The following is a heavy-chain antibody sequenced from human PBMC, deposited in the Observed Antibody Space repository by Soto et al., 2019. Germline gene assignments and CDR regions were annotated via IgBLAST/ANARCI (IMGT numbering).Heavy chain of an antibody. D-gene: IGHD2-2*01. Sequence: GGSLRLSCAASGFTFSNAWMSWVRQAPGKGLEWVGRIKSKTDGGTTDYAAPVKGRFTISRDDSKNTLYLQMNSLKTEDTAVYYCTTDRVARSYCSSTSCYPGPEYYYYYYMDVWGKGTTVTVSS. J-gene: IGHJ6*03. CDR2: IKSKTDGGTT. CDR1: GFTFSNAW. V-gene: IGHV3-15*01. CDR3: TTDRVARSYCSSTSCYPGPEYYYYYYMDV.